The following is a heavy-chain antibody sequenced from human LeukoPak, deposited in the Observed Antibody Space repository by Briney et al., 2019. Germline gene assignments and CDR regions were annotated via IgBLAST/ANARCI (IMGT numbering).Heavy chain of an antibody. Sequence: GGSLRLSCADSGFTFRSYSMNWVRQAPGKGLEWVSSISSSSSYIYYADSVKGRFTISRDNAKNSLYLQMNSLRAEDTAVYYCPRDTTVTTRYYYYMDVWGKGTTVTVSS. CDR2: ISSSSSYI. J-gene: IGHJ6*03. CDR3: PRDTTVTTRYYYYMDV. D-gene: IGHD4-11*01. V-gene: IGHV3-21*01. CDR1: GFTFRSYS.